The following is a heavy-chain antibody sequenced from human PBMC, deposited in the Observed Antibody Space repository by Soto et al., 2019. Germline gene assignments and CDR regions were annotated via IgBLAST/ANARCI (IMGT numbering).Heavy chain of an antibody. V-gene: IGHV4-59*08. D-gene: IGHD1-26*01. Sequence: QVQVQQSGPGLVKPSETLSLTCTVSSGPSSSHNWGWIRQPPGRGLEWIGYVYYTGGTSYNPSLRRXLXSSADTSTNHISLTLSSVTAADTAVYYCVRQGIDYLHGLVDVWGQGTTVSVSS. CDR2: VYYTGGT. J-gene: IGHJ6*02. CDR3: VRQGIDYLHGLVDV. CDR1: SGPSSSHN.